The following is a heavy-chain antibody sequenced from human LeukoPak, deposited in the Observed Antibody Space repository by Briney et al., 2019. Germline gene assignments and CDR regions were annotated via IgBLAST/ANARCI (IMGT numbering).Heavy chain of an antibody. J-gene: IGHJ4*02. Sequence: ASVKVSCKVSGYTLTELSMHWVRQAPGKGLEWMGGFDPEDGETIYAQKFQGRVTMTEDTSTDTAYMELSSLRSEDTAVYYCATVNSDYYDSSGYPYYFDYWGQGTLVPVSS. CDR3: ATVNSDYYDSSGYPYYFDY. D-gene: IGHD3-22*01. V-gene: IGHV1-24*01. CDR1: GYTLTELS. CDR2: FDPEDGET.